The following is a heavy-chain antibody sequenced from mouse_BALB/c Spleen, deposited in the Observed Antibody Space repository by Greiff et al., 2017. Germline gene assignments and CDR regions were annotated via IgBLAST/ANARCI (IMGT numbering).Heavy chain of an antibody. V-gene: IGHV1-87*01. CDR2: IYPGDGDT. J-gene: IGHJ2*01. D-gene: IGHD1-2*01. CDR1: GYTFTSYW. Sequence: LVESGAELARPGASVKLSCKASGYTFTSYWMQWVKQRPGQGLEWIGAIYPGDGDTRYTQKFKGKATLTADKSSSTAYMQLSSLASEDSAVYYCAREGDYGYDYWGQGTTLTVSS. CDR3: AREGDYGYDY.